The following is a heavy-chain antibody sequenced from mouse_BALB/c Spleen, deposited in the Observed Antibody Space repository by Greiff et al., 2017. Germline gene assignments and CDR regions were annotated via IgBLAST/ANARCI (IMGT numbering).Heavy chain of an antibody. CDR1: GYSITSGYY. V-gene: IGHV3-6*02. CDR2: ISYDGSN. Sequence: VQLQESGPGLVKPSQSLSLTCSVTGYSITSGYYWNWIRQFPGNKLEWMGYISYDGSNNYNPSLKNRISITRDTSKNQFFLKLNSVTTEDTATYYCARDRDLLCDYWGQGTTLTVSS. J-gene: IGHJ2*01. D-gene: IGHD2-1*01. CDR3: ARDRDLLCDY.